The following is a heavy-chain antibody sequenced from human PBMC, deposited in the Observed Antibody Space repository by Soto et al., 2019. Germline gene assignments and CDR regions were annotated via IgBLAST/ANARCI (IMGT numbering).Heavy chain of an antibody. V-gene: IGHV3-23*01. D-gene: IGHD6-13*01. CDR1: GFTFSSYA. Sequence: GGSLRLSCAASGFTFSSYAMSWVRQAPGKGLEWVPGITGSGSTTYYADSVKGRFTISRDNSKNTLYLQMNGLRAEDTALYFCGKGAAGAYWGQGALVTVSS. CDR3: GKGAAGAY. J-gene: IGHJ4*02. CDR2: ITGSGSTT.